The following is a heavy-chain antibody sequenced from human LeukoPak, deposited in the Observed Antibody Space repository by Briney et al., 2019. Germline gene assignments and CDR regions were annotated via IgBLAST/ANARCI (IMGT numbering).Heavy chain of an antibody. J-gene: IGHJ4*02. Sequence: PSETLSLTCTVSDGAIAGYSWSWIRQPPGKGLEWIGYIYYSGNTNYNPSLKSRVTISLDTSKNQFSLKLISVTAADTAVYYCARGVGSGYTDYWGQGALVTVSS. CDR2: IYYSGNT. D-gene: IGHD3-22*01. CDR1: DGAIAGYS. V-gene: IGHV4-59*01. CDR3: ARGVGSGYTDY.